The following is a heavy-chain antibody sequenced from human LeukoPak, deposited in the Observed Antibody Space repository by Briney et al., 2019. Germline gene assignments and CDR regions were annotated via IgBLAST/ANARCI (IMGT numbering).Heavy chain of an antibody. Sequence: PGGSLRLSCAASGFSFSTYAMSWVRQAPGKGLEWVSSISGSGTTTYYADSVRGRFTFSRDSSKNTLYLQMNNLGAEDTAVYYCARIYGYFDYWGQGTLVTVSS. J-gene: IGHJ4*02. CDR3: ARIYGYFDY. CDR2: ISGSGTTT. CDR1: GFSFSTYA. V-gene: IGHV3-23*01. D-gene: IGHD5-18*01.